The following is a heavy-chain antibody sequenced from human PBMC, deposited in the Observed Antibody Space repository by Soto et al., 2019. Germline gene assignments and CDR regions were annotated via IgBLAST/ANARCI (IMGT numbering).Heavy chain of an antibody. D-gene: IGHD6-13*01. CDR3: AREAGIAAFEESQRGYYGMDV. Sequence: SVKVSCKASGGTFSSYAISWVRQAPGQGLEWMGGIIPIFGTANHAQKFQGRVTITADESTSTAYMELSSLRSEDTAVYYCAREAGIAAFEESQRGYYGMDVWGQGTTVTVSS. V-gene: IGHV1-69*13. CDR1: GGTFSSYA. CDR2: IIPIFGTA. J-gene: IGHJ6*02.